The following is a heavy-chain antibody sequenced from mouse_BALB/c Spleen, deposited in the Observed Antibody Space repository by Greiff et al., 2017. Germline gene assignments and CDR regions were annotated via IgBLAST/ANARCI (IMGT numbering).Heavy chain of an antibody. CDR2: INSDGGST. Sequence: EVQVVESGGGLVQPGESLKLSCESNEYEFPSHDMSWVRKTPEKRLELVAAINSDGGSTYYPDTMESRFIISRDNTKKTLYLQMSSLRSEDTALYYCGRQKYRVYFDYWGQGTTLTVSA. D-gene: IGHD2-14*01. CDR1: EYEFPSHD. CDR3: GRQKYRVYFDY. V-gene: IGHV5-2*01. J-gene: IGHJ2*01.